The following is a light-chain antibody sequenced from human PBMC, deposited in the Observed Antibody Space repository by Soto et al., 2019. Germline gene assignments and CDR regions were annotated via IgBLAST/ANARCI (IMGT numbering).Light chain of an antibody. CDR2: GPS. CDR3: HQSASYPQT. CDR1: QSVAKNY. V-gene: IGKV3-20*01. Sequence: EIVLTQSPGTLSLSPGERATLSCRASQSVAKNYLAWYQQEPGQAPRLLIYGPSSRATGIPDRFSGSGSGTAFTLTISRLEPEDFAVYYCHQSASYPQTFGQGTKVEIK. J-gene: IGKJ1*01.